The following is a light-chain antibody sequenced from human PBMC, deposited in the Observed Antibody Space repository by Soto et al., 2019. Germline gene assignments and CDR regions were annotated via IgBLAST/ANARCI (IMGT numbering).Light chain of an antibody. CDR3: QQYTNCPYT. J-gene: IGKJ2*01. V-gene: IGKV3-15*01. Sequence: EIVMTQSPDTLSVSPGERATLSFRASQSVSTNLAWYQQKPGQAPRLLIYGASTRATGIPDRFICSGSGTAFTLTISSLQSEEFAVYHWQQYTNCPYTFGQGTKLEIK. CDR2: GAS. CDR1: QSVSTN.